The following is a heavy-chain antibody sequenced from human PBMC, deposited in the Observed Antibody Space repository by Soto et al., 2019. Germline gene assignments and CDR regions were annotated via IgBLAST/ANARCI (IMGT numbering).Heavy chain of an antibody. V-gene: IGHV4-39*07. D-gene: IGHD6-13*01. CDR3: ARRYSSAFDI. J-gene: IGHJ3*02. CDR1: SAPVSSTTYT. CDR2: VYYGGRS. Sequence: PSETPSLTCTVSSAPVSSTTYTWGWIRQPPGKGLEWVASVYYGGRSYYNPTLNSRVTISVDTSKNQFSLKLSSVTAADTAVYYCARRYSSAFDIWGQGTMVTVSS.